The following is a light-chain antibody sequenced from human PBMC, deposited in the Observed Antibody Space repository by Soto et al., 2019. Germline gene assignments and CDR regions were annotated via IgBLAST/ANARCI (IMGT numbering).Light chain of an antibody. V-gene: IGLV2-11*01. J-gene: IGLJ1*01. Sequence: QSVLTQPRSVSGSPGQSLTISCTGTSSDVGVYNYVSWYQQYPGKVPKLMIYDVTKRPSGVPDRFSGSKSGNTASLTISGLQAEDEADYYCCSHAGSYTYVFGTGTKVTVL. CDR1: SSDVGVYNY. CDR2: DVT. CDR3: CSHAGSYTYV.